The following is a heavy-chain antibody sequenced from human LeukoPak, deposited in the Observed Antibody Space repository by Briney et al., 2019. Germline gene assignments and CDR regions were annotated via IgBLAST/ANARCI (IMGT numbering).Heavy chain of an antibody. V-gene: IGHV3-23*01. J-gene: IGHJ5*02. CDR1: GFTFSSYG. CDR3: ARDLGQYYDTSDNWFDP. Sequence: GGSLRLSCAASGFTFSSYGMSWVRQAPGKGLEWVSAISGSGGSTYYADSVKGRFTISRDNSKNTLYLQMKSLRAEDTAVYYCARDLGQYYDTSDNWFDPWGQGTLVTVSS. CDR2: ISGSGGST. D-gene: IGHD3-22*01.